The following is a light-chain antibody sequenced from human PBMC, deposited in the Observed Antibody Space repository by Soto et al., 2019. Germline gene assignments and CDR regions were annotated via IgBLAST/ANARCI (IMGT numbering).Light chain of an antibody. CDR2: DAS. CDR3: QQRGNWPPP. CDR1: QSVSSF. J-gene: IGKJ3*01. Sequence: EIVLTQSPATLSLSPGERATLSCRDSQSVSSFLAWYQQKPGQPPRLLIYDASNRATGIPGRFSGSGSGTDFTLTISSLEPEDFAAYYCQQRGNWPPPFGPGTKVDI. V-gene: IGKV3-11*01.